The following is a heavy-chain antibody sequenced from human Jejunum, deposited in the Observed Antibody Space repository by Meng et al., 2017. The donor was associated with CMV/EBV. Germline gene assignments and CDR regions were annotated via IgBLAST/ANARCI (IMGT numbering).Heavy chain of an antibody. CDR2: ISSSSSFI. D-gene: IGHD3-3*01. CDR1: YS. Sequence: YSMNWVRQAPGKGLEWVSSISSSSSFIYYADSVKGRFTISRDNAKNSLYLQMNSLRAEDTAVYYCARAGPYYDFWSGFLVGAMDVWGQGTTVTVSS. CDR3: ARAGPYYDFWSGFLVGAMDV. V-gene: IGHV3-21*01. J-gene: IGHJ6*02.